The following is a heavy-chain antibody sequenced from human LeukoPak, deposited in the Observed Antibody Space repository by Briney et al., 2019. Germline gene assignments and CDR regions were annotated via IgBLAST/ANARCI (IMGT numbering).Heavy chain of an antibody. CDR3: AKGPITIFTFDI. Sequence: GGSLRLTCAASGFTFSSYGMHWVRQAPGKGLEWVAVISYDGSNKYYADSVKGRFTISRDNSKNTLYLQMNSLRAEDTAVYYCAKGPITIFTFDIWGQGTMVTVSS. D-gene: IGHD3-9*01. CDR1: GFTFSSYG. J-gene: IGHJ3*02. V-gene: IGHV3-30*18. CDR2: ISYDGSNK.